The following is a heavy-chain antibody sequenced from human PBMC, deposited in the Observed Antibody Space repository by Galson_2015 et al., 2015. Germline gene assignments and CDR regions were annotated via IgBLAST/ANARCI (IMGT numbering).Heavy chain of an antibody. D-gene: IGHD4-17*01. CDR2: IERKEGT. J-gene: IGHJ4*02. V-gene: IGHV4-4*02. Sequence: SLTCAVSGYSIINVHWWSWVRQSPGKGLEWIGEIERKEGTTYNPPLRGRATISVDTSKNHLSLSLTSVTAADTALYYCARNGDYALDSWGQGTLVTVSS. CDR3: ARNGDYALDS. CDR1: GYSIINVHW.